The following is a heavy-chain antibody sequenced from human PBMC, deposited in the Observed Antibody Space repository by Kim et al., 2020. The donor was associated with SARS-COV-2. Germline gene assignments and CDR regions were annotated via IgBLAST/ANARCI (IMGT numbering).Heavy chain of an antibody. CDR2: ISSSSSYI. J-gene: IGHJ6*02. CDR1: GFTFSSYS. D-gene: IGHD3-9*01. CDR3: ASLGSESNLRYFDWFPGTPYYYYGMDV. Sequence: GGSLRLSCAASGFTFSSYSMNWVRQAPGKGLEWVSSISSSSSYIYYADSVKGRFTISRDNAKNSLYLQMNSLRAEDTAVYYCASLGSESNLRYFDWFPGTPYYYYGMDVWGQGTTVTVSS. V-gene: IGHV3-21*01.